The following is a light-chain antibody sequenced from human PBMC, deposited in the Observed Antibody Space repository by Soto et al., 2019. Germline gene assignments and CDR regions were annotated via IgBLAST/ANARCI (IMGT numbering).Light chain of an antibody. Sequence: AIQMTQSPSSLSASVGDRVTITCRASQGIRNDLGWYQQKQGKAPKLLIYAASSLQSGVPSRFSGSGSGTDFTLTISSLQPEDFATYYCLKDYNSPWTFGKGTKVEIK. J-gene: IGKJ1*01. CDR3: LKDYNSPWT. V-gene: IGKV1-6*01. CDR1: QGIRND. CDR2: AAS.